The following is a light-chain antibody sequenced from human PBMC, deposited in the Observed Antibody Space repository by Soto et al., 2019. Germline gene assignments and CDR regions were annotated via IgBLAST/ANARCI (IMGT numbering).Light chain of an antibody. CDR1: SSNIGAGYA. CDR3: QSYDTSLTAYV. Sequence: QPVLTQPPSVSGAPGQRVTISCTGNSSNIGAGYAVNWYQQVPGTAPKLIIYENTNRPSGVPDRFSGSRSVTSASLAISGLQAEDESDYYCQSYDTSLTAYVFGTATKLTVL. CDR2: ENT. J-gene: IGLJ1*01. V-gene: IGLV1-40*01.